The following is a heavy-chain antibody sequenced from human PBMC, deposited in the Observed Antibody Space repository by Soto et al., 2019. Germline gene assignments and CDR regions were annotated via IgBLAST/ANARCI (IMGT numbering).Heavy chain of an antibody. CDR3: ARTEMATVYFDY. Sequence: SETLSLTCAVSGGSISSGDYYWSWIRQPPGKGLEWIGYIYYSGSTYYNPSLKSRVTISVDTSKNQFSLKLSSVTAADTAVYYCARTEMATVYFDYWGQGTLVTVSS. D-gene: IGHD4-4*01. V-gene: IGHV4-30-4*01. CDR1: GGSISSGDYY. J-gene: IGHJ4*02. CDR2: IYYSGST.